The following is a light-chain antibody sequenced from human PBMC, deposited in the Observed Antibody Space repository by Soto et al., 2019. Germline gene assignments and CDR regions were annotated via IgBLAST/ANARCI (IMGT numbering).Light chain of an antibody. Sequence: QSVLTQPPSVSGAPGQRVTISCTGSSSNIGAGYDVHWYQQLPGTAPKVLIYGNSNRPSGVPDRFSGSKSGTSASLAITGLQAEEEADYYCSSYTTTSTLVFGGGTKLTVL. J-gene: IGLJ3*02. CDR2: GNS. CDR3: SSYTTTSTLV. V-gene: IGLV1-40*01. CDR1: SSNIGAGYD.